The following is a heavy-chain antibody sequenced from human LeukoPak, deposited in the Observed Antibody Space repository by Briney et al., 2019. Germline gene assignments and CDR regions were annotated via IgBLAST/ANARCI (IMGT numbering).Heavy chain of an antibody. V-gene: IGHV1-18*01. Sequence: GASVKVSCKASGYTFTSYGISWVRQAPGQGLEWMGWISAYNGNTNYAQKLQGRVTMTTDTSTSRAYMELRSLRSVDTAVYYCARVVAHLISKYYYFDYWGQGTLVTVSS. CDR1: GYTFTSYG. CDR2: ISAYNGNT. CDR3: ARVVAHLISKYYYFDY. D-gene: IGHD2-21*01. J-gene: IGHJ4*02.